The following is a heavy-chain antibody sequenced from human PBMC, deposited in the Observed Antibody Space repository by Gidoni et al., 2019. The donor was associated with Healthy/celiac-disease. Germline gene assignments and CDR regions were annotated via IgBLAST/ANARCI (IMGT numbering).Heavy chain of an antibody. J-gene: IGHJ5*02. CDR1: GFPFSSYW. D-gene: IGHD1-20*01. Sequence: EVQLVESGGGLVQPGGSLRLSCAASGFPFSSYWMSWVRQAPGKGLEWVANIKQDGSEKYYVDSVKGRFTISRDNAKNSLYLQMNSLRAEDTAVYYCARRYNWNNNWFDPWGQGTLVTVSS. CDR3: ARRYNWNNNWFDP. CDR2: IKQDGSEK. V-gene: IGHV3-7*03.